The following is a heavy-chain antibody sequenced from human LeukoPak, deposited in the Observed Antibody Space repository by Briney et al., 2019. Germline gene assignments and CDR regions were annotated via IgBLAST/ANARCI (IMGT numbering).Heavy chain of an antibody. D-gene: IGHD2-8*01. CDR2: IGGTAGNT. J-gene: IGHJ3*02. Sequence: PGGSLRLSCAASGFTFSSYWMSWVRQAPGKWLEWVSFIGGTAGNTYYADSVKGRFTISRDNAKNSLYLQMNSLRAEDTAVYYCAREWSAFDISGQGTMVIVSP. CDR1: GFTFSSYW. V-gene: IGHV3-48*04. CDR3: AREWSAFDI.